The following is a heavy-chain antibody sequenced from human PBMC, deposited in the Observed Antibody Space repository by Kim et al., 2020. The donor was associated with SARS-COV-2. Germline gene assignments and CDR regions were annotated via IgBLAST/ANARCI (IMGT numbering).Heavy chain of an antibody. V-gene: IGHV4-39*07. Sequence: SETLSLTCTVSGGSISSSSYYWGWIRQPPGKGLEWIGSIYYSGSTYYNPSLKSRVTISVDTSKNQFSLKLSSVTAADTAVYYCARDTDSSGYYFDYWGQGTLVTVSS. CDR3: ARDTDSSGYYFDY. D-gene: IGHD3-22*01. J-gene: IGHJ4*02. CDR1: GGSISSSSYY. CDR2: IYYSGST.